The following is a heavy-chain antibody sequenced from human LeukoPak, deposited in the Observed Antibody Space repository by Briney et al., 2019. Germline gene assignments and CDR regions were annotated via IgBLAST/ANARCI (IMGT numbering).Heavy chain of an antibody. CDR3: ARAAWRGTNSRDAFDI. CDR2: IYYSGTT. J-gene: IGHJ3*02. V-gene: IGHV4-31*03. D-gene: IGHD4/OR15-4a*01. CDR1: GGSISSGGDY. Sequence: SQTLSLTCTVPGGSISSGGDYWSWIREHPGKGLAWIGHIYYSGTTYYNPSLRSRITISVDTSKSQFSLNLSSVTAADTAVYYCARAAWRGTNSRDAFDIWGQGTMVAVSS.